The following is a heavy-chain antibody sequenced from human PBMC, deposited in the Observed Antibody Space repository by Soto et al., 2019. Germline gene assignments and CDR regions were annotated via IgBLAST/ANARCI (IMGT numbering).Heavy chain of an antibody. Sequence: QVQLVESGGGVVQPGRSLRLSCAASGFTFSSYAMHWVRQAPGKGLEWVAVISYDGSNKYYADSVKGRFTISRVNSKNTLYLQMNSLRAEDTAVYYCARDGGTYYDILTGYPIDYWGQGTLVTVSS. CDR3: ARDGGTYYDILTGYPIDY. V-gene: IGHV3-30-3*01. CDR2: ISYDGSNK. J-gene: IGHJ4*02. CDR1: GFTFSSYA. D-gene: IGHD3-9*01.